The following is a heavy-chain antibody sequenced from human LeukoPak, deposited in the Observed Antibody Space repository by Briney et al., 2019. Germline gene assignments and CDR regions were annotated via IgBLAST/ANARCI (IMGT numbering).Heavy chain of an antibody. Sequence: ASVKVSCKASGYTFTGYYMHWVRQAHGQGLEWMGWINPNSGGTNYAQNFQGRVTMTRDTSISTAYMELSRLRSDDTAVYYCARDFFMITFGGVINDAFDIWGQGTMVTVSS. CDR1: GYTFTGYY. D-gene: IGHD3-16*01. CDR3: ARDFFMITFGGVINDAFDI. V-gene: IGHV1-2*02. J-gene: IGHJ3*02. CDR2: INPNSGGT.